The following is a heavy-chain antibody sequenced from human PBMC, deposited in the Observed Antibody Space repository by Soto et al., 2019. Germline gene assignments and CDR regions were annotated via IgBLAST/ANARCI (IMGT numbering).Heavy chain of an antibody. CDR1: GVSFNSYR. CDR3: ARMKLARLDH. Sequence: QVQLLQSGTEVKRPGSSVKVSCRASGVSFNSYRFAWVRQAPGRGLEWVGKINPASQLRNYQQSLQGRVTTTADTSTRTAYMELSGLTSEDTAVYYCARMKLARLDHWGQGTLVTVSS. CDR2: INPASQLR. J-gene: IGHJ4*02. V-gene: IGHV1-69*09.